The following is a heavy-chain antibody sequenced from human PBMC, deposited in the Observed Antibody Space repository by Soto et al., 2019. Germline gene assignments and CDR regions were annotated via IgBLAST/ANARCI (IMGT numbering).Heavy chain of an antibody. CDR3: ARENGDYIFDY. D-gene: IGHD4-17*01. CDR2: ISYDGSNK. J-gene: IGHJ4*02. Sequence: QVQLVESGGGVVQPGRSLRRSCAASEFTFSSYAMHWLRHAPDKGLEWVAVISYDGSNKYYADSVKGRFTISRDNSKNTLYRQMNSLRAEDTAVYYCARENGDYIFDYCGQGNLVTVSS. CDR1: EFTFSSYA. V-gene: IGHV3-30-3*01.